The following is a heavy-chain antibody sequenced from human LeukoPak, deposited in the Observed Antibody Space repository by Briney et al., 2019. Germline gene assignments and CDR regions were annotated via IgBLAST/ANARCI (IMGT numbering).Heavy chain of an antibody. D-gene: IGHD3-10*01. CDR1: GGSFSGYY. J-gene: IGHJ6*02. CDR2: IYYSGST. Sequence: PSKTLSLTCAVYGGSFSGYYWSWIRQPPGKGLEWIGSIYYSGSTYYNPSLKSRVTISVDTSKNQFSLKLSSVTAADTAVYYCARAPGVVYYYYYGMDVWGQGTTVTVSS. V-gene: IGHV4-34*01. CDR3: ARAPGVVYYYYYGMDV.